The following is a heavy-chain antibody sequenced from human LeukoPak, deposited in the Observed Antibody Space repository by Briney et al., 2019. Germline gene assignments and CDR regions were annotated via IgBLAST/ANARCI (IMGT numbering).Heavy chain of an antibody. J-gene: IGHJ4*02. Sequence: AGGSLRLSCAASGFTFSSYSMNWVRQAPGKGLEWVSSISSSSSYIYYADSVKGRFTISRDNAKNSLYLQMNSLRAEDTAVYYCVRDFRFLDDYWGQGTLVTVSS. D-gene: IGHD3-3*01. V-gene: IGHV3-21*01. CDR2: ISSSSSYI. CDR3: VRDFRFLDDY. CDR1: GFTFSSYS.